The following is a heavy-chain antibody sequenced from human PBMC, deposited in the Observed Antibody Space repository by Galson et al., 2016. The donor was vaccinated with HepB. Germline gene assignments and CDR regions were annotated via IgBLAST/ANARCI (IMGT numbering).Heavy chain of an antibody. CDR1: GFTFSTYA. Sequence: SLRLSCAASGFTFSTYALSWVRQAPGKGLEWVSSIGYSGANTYYADSVKGRFTISRDNSKNTLSLQMNSLRGEDTAVYYCAKEVHRDFWSGYSYYGMDVWGQGTTVTVSS. J-gene: IGHJ6*02. CDR3: AKEVHRDFWSGYSYYGMDV. V-gene: IGHV3-23*01. D-gene: IGHD3-3*01. CDR2: IGYSGANT.